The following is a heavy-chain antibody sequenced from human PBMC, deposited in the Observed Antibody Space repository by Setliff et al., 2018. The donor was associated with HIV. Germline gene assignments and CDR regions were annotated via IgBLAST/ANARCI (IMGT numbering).Heavy chain of an antibody. CDR2: IFASGSS. CDR3: ARHSPSDY. Sequence: PSETLSLTCTVSGGSISSYCWNWIRQPAGKGLEWIGYIFASGSSLYNPSLQRRVSISIDTSKNQFSLKLSSVTAADTAVYYCARHSPSDYWGQGTLVTVSS. CDR1: GGSISSYC. J-gene: IGHJ4*02. V-gene: IGHV4-4*09.